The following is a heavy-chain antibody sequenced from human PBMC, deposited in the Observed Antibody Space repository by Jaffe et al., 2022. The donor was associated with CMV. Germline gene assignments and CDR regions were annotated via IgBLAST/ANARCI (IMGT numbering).Heavy chain of an antibody. J-gene: IGHJ6*02. CDR2: ISSSSSTI. V-gene: IGHV3-48*02. Sequence: EVQLVESGGGLVQPGGSLRLSCAASGFTFSSYSMNWVRQAPGKGLEWVSYISSSSSTIYYADSVKGRFTISRDNAKNSLYLQMNSLRDEDTAVYYCAKIDPVYYYYGMDVWGQGTTVTVSS. CDR3: AKIDPVYYYYGMDV. CDR1: GFTFSSYS.